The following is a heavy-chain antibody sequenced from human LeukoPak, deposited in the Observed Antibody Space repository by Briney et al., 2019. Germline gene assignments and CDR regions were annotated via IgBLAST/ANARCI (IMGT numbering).Heavy chain of an antibody. Sequence: SVKVSCKASGDTFSSYAISWVRQAPGQGLEWMGGIIPIFGTANYAQKFQGRVTITADESTSTAYMELSSLRSEDTAVYYCARDSITIFGVVTPRRFYFDYWGQGNLVTVSS. CDR2: IIPIFGTA. V-gene: IGHV1-69*13. D-gene: IGHD3-3*01. J-gene: IGHJ4*02. CDR3: ARDSITIFGVVTPRRFYFDY. CDR1: GDTFSSYA.